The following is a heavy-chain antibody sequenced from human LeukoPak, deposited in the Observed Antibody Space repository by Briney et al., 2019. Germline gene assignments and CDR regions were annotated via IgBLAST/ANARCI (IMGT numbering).Heavy chain of an antibody. D-gene: IGHD1-1*01. CDR2: IYTSGST. J-gene: IGHJ5*02. CDR3: ARVKTTNWFDP. Sequence: PSETLSLTCTVSGGSISSGSYYWSWIRQPAGKGLEWIGRIYTSGSTNYNPSLKSRVTISVDTSKNQFSLKLSSVTAADTAVYYCARVKTTNWFDPWGQGTLVTVSS. V-gene: IGHV4-61*02. CDR1: GGSISSGSYY.